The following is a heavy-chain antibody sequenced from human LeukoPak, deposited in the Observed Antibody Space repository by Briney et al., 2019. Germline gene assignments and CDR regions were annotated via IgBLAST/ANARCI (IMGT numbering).Heavy chain of an antibody. Sequence: ASVKVSCKASGYTFTSYAMHWVRQAPGQRLEWMGWINAGNGNTKYSQKFQGRVTITRDTSASTAYMELSSLRSEDTAVYYCARSRVVQWELLAGDYWGQGTLVTVSS. J-gene: IGHJ4*02. CDR2: INAGNGNT. CDR3: ARSRVVQWELLAGDY. V-gene: IGHV1-3*01. CDR1: GYTFTSYA. D-gene: IGHD1-26*01.